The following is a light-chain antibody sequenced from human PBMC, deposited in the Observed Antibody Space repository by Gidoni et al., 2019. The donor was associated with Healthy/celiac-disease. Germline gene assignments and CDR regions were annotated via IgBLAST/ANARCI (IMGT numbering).Light chain of an antibody. V-gene: IGLV1-40*01. CDR1: SSNIGAGYD. J-gene: IGLJ3*02. CDR3: QSYDSSLRGV. Sequence: QSVLTQPPSVSRAPGQRVTISCTGSSSNIGAGYDVHWYQQLPGTAPKLLLYGNRNRPSGVPDRFSGSKSGTSASLAITGLQAEDEADYYCQSYDSSLRGVFGGGTKLTVL. CDR2: GNR.